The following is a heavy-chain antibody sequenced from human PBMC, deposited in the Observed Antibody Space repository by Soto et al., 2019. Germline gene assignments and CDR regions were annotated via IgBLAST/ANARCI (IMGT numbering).Heavy chain of an antibody. CDR2: IIPIFPTP. Sequence: QVQLVQSGAEVKKPGSSVTVSCKASGGTFGNSAISWVRQAPGQGLEWMGGIIPIFPTPDYAQKFQGRVTLTAAESTSTASMELTRLRSEDTAVYYCARDIARLPFAANYYSAMDVWGQGPTVTVSS. D-gene: IGHD5-12*01. CDR3: ARDIARLPFAANYYSAMDV. V-gene: IGHV1-69*12. J-gene: IGHJ6*02. CDR1: GGTFGNSA.